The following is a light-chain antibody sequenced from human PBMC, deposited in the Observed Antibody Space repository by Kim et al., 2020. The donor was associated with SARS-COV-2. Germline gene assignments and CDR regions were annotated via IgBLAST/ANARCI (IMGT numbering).Light chain of an antibody. Sequence: APGKTAMITCGGNNIGSKSVHWYQQKPGQAPVLVIYYDSDRPSWIPERFSGSNSGNTATLTISRVEAGDEADYYCQVWDSSSDHVIFGGGTQLTVL. CDR1: NIGSKS. J-gene: IGLJ2*01. CDR3: QVWDSSSDHVI. CDR2: YDS. V-gene: IGLV3-21*04.